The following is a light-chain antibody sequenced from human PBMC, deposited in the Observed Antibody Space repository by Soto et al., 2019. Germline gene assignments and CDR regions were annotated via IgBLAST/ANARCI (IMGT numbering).Light chain of an antibody. CDR1: QSLLTSIGYNY. V-gene: IGKV2-28*01. J-gene: IGKJ2*01. Sequence: DIVMTQSPLSLPVTPGEPASISCRSSQSLLTSIGYNYLDWYVQKPGQSPQLLISLGSNRASGVPDRFSGSGSGTDFTLNIRRVEAEDVGVYYCMQALQAVRTFGQVTKLEIK. CDR3: MQALQAVRT. CDR2: LGS.